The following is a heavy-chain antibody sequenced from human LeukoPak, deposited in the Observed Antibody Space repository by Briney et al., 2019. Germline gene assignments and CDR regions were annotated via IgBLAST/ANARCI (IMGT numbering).Heavy chain of an antibody. CDR3: AKDLTYYYDSSGYSPVDY. D-gene: IGHD3-22*01. CDR2: ISGDGGST. V-gene: IGHV3-43*02. CDR1: GFTFDDYA. Sequence: PGGSLRLSCAASGFTFDDYAMHGVRQATGQGLDWVALISGDGGSTYYADSVKGRFTISRDNSKNSLYLQMNSLRTEDTALYYCAKDLTYYYDSSGYSPVDYWGQGTLVTVSS. J-gene: IGHJ4*02.